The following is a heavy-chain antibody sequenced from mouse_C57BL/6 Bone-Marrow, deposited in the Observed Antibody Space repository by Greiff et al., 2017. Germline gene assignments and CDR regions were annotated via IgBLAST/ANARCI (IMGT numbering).Heavy chain of an antibody. CDR3: ASESYDGSTFDY. Sequence: QVQLKQSGAELVKPGASVKLSCKASGYTFTSYWMHWVKQRPGQGLEWIGYINPSSGYTKYNQKFKDKATLTADKSSSTAYMQLSSLTSEDSAVYDCASESYDGSTFDYWGQGTTLTVSS. D-gene: IGHD1-1*01. CDR1: GYTFTSYW. V-gene: IGHV1-7*01. J-gene: IGHJ2*01. CDR2: INPSSGYT.